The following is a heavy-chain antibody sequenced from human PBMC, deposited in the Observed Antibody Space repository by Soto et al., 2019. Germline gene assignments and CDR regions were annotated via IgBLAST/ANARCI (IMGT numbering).Heavy chain of an antibody. J-gene: IGHJ2*01. CDR1: GFTFSSYW. D-gene: IGHD1-26*01. CDR2: INSDGSTT. V-gene: IGHV3-74*01. Sequence: EVQLVESGGGLVQPGGSLRLSCAASGFTFSSYWMHWVRQAPGKGLVCVSRINSDGSTTTYADSVKGRFTISRDNAKNPLYLKMRSLGPEPTAVIYVAREAVGGTFDLWGRGTMFTAPS. CDR3: AREAVGGTFDL.